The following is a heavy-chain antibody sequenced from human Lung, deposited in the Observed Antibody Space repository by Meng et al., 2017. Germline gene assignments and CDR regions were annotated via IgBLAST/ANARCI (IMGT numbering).Heavy chain of an antibody. D-gene: IGHD2-21*01. CDR2: IYHSGST. J-gene: IGHJ4*02. Sequence: QVQLQECGPGLGKPAGTLSLTCAVSGGSISSDNWWSWVRQPPGKGLEWIGEIYHSGSTNYNPSLKSRITISVDKPKNQFSLTLSSVTAADTAVYYCTKNDFYCLGYWGQGTLVTVFS. CDR3: TKNDFYCLGY. CDR1: GGSISSDNW. V-gene: IGHV4-4*02.